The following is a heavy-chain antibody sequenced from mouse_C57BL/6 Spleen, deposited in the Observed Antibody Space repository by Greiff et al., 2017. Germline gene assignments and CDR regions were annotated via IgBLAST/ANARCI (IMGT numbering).Heavy chain of an antibody. J-gene: IGHJ1*03. D-gene: IGHD1-1*01. CDR1: GYTFTDYE. CDR3: TRGSIATVVADWYFDV. CDR2: IDPETGGT. V-gene: IGHV1-15*01. Sequence: QVQLQQSGAELVRPGASVTLSCKASGYTFTDYEMHWVKQTPVHGLEWIGAIDPETGGTAYNQKFKGKAILTADKSSSTAYMELRSLTSEDSAVYYCTRGSIATVVADWYFDVWGTGTTVPVSS.